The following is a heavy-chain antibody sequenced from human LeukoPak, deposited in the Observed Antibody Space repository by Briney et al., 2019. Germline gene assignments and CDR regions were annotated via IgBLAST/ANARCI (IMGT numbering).Heavy chain of an antibody. CDR1: GGSISSGDYY. J-gene: IGHJ4*02. CDR3: ARDYYGSGSYYNPVD. Sequence: PSETLSLTCTVSGGSISSGDYYWGWIRQPPGKGLEWIGYIYYSGSTYYNPSLKSRFTISVDTSKNQFSLKLSSVTAADTAVYYCARDYYGSGSYYNPVDWGQGTLVTVSS. V-gene: IGHV4-30-4*01. D-gene: IGHD3-10*01. CDR2: IYYSGST.